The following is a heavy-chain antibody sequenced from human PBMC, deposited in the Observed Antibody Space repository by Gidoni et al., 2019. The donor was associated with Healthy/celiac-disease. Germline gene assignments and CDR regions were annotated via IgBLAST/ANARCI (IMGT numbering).Heavy chain of an antibody. Sequence: QVQVVESGGGVVQPGRSLRLSCEASGFTFSSYGMHWVRQAPGKGLEWVAVISYHGNNKYYADSVNGRFTISRDNSKNTLYLQMNSLRTEDTALYYCAKADSSGYSYGRMGMDVWGQGTTVTVSS. J-gene: IGHJ6*02. CDR3: AKADSSGYSYGRMGMDV. V-gene: IGHV3-30*18. CDR2: ISYHGNNK. D-gene: IGHD5-18*01. CDR1: GFTFSSYG.